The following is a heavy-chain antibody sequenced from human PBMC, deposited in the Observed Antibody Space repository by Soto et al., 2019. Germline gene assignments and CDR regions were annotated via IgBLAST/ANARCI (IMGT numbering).Heavy chain of an antibody. CDR1: GFSFNNVW. CDR2: IKSKADGGTA. CDR3: ARILQYFGAPRAYFDL. J-gene: IGHJ2*01. Sequence: PGGSLRLSCAASGFSFNNVWMSWVRQTPGKGLEWVGRIKSKADGGTADYAAPLKGRVKISRDDSTNTLNLQMNNLKTEDTGLYFCARILQYFGAPRAYFDLWGRGSLVTVS. V-gene: IGHV3-15*05. D-gene: IGHD3-10*01.